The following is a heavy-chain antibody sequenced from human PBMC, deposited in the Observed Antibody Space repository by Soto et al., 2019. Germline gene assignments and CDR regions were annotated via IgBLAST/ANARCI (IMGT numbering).Heavy chain of an antibody. CDR2: ISGSGGST. Sequence: PGGSLRLSCAASGFTFSSYAMSWVRQAPGKGLEWVSAISGSGGSTYYADSVKGRFTISRDNSKNTLYLQMNSLRAGDTAVYYCAKDRDLLRFLEWLSYFDYWGQGTLVTVSS. CDR3: AKDRDLLRFLEWLSYFDY. D-gene: IGHD3-3*01. V-gene: IGHV3-23*01. CDR1: GFTFSSYA. J-gene: IGHJ4*02.